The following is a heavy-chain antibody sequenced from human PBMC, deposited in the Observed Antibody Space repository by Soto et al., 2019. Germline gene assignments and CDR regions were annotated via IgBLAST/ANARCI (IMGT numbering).Heavy chain of an antibody. J-gene: IGHJ6*03. Sequence: SVKVSCQASGGTISSYTISWVRQAPGQGLEWMGRIIPILGIANYAQKFQGRVTITADKSTSTAYMELSSLRSEDTAVYYCARDLELNYYYYYMDVWGKGTTVTVSS. CDR3: ARDLELNYYYYYMDV. CDR2: IIPILGIA. D-gene: IGHD1-7*01. V-gene: IGHV1-69*04. CDR1: GGTISSYT.